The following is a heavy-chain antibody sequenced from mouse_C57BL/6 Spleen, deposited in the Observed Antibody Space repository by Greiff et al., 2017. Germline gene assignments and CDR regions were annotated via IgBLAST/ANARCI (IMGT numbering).Heavy chain of an antibody. CDR1: GYTFTDYY. CDR3: ARSYDGIYWYFDV. Sequence: VQLQESGAELVRPGASVKLSCKASGYTFTDYYINWVKQRPGQGLEWIARIYPGSGNTYYNEKFKGKATLTAEKSSSTAYMQLSSLTSEDSAVYFCARSYDGIYWYFDVWGTGTTVTVSS. V-gene: IGHV1-76*01. D-gene: IGHD2-3*01. J-gene: IGHJ1*03. CDR2: IYPGSGNT.